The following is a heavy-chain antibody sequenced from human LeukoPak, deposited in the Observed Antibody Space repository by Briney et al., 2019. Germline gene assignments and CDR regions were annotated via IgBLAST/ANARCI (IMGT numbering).Heavy chain of an antibody. CDR3: ARRVPGYSSGWWVWFDP. V-gene: IGHV4-59*08. CDR1: GGFISSYD. CDR2: IYHSGST. J-gene: IGHJ5*02. Sequence: PSETLTLTCTVSGGFISSYDWSWIRQPPGKGLEWIAYIYHSGSTNYNPPLKSRVTISVDKSKNQFSLKVSSVNAADTAEYYCARRVPGYSSGWWVWFDPWGQGTLVTVSS. D-gene: IGHD6-19*01.